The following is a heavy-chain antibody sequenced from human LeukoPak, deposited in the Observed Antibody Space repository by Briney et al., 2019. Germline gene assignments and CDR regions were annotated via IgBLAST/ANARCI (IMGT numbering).Heavy chain of an antibody. CDR3: ARLIAVAGTLSFFDY. CDR2: INHSEST. D-gene: IGHD6-19*01. CDR1: GGSFSGYY. Sequence: SETLSLTCAVYGGSFSGYYWSWIRQPPGKGLEWIGEINHSESTNYNSSLKSRVTISVDTSKNQFSLKLSSVTAADTAVYYCARLIAVAGTLSFFDYWGQGILVTVPS. V-gene: IGHV4-34*01. J-gene: IGHJ4*02.